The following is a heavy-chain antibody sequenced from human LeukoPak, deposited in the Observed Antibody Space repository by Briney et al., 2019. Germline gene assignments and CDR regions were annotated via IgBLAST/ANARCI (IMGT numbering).Heavy chain of an antibody. D-gene: IGHD4-17*01. Sequence: ASVKVSCKASGYTFTGYYMHWVRQAPGQGLEWMGWMNPHSGNTGYAQKFQGRVTITRNTSLSTAYMELSSLRYEDTAVYYCARGRGYGANFDYWGQGTLVTVSS. CDR3: ARGRGYGANFDY. J-gene: IGHJ4*02. CDR1: GYTFTGYY. V-gene: IGHV1-8*03. CDR2: MNPHSGNT.